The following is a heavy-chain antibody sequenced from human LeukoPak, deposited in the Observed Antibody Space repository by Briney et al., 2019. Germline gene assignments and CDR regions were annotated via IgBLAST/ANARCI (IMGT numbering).Heavy chain of an antibody. CDR2: INTNTGNP. D-gene: IGHD3-16*02. Sequence: RASVKVSCKASGYTFTSYAMNWVRQAPGQGLEWMGWINTNTGNPTYAQGFTGRFVFSLDTSVSTTYLQISSLKAEDTAVYFCARAFQSLGGLSLPDYWGQGTLLTVSS. CDR3: ARAFQSLGGLSLPDY. V-gene: IGHV7-4-1*02. J-gene: IGHJ4*02. CDR1: GYTFTSYA.